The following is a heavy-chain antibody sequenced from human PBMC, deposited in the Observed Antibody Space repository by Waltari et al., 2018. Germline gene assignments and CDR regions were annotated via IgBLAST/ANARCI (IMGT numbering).Heavy chain of an antibody. Sequence: EVQLVASGGGLVQPGGSLGLSCAASGFPFRNYWIAWVRQAPGRGLEWVANIKQDGSQTYYVDSVKGRFTISRDNARNSLYLQMDSLRDEDTALYYCARDRGWNTLDYWGQGTLVTVSS. V-gene: IGHV3-7*04. CDR3: ARDRGWNTLDY. J-gene: IGHJ4*02. D-gene: IGHD6-19*01. CDR2: IKQDGSQT. CDR1: GFPFRNYW.